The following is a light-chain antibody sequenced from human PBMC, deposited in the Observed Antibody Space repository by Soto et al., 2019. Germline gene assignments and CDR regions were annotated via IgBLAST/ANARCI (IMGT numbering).Light chain of an antibody. Sequence: DIQMTQSPSSLSAYVGDRVNITCRASQSISYYLNWYQQKPGRGPNLLMVGASSLQRGVPTRFTGRGSGTEFTLTITSLQPGDFATYYCQQTYTTPLTFGGGTKVDIK. CDR2: GAS. CDR3: QQTYTTPLT. J-gene: IGKJ4*01. V-gene: IGKV1-39*01. CDR1: QSISYY.